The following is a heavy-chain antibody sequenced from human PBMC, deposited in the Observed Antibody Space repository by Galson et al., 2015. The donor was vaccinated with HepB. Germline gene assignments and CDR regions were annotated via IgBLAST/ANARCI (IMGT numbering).Heavy chain of an antibody. D-gene: IGHD6-19*01. CDR2: ISASGRFT. CDR1: GFTFNSYV. V-gene: IGHV3-23*01. J-gene: IGHJ4*02. Sequence: LRLSCAASGFTFNSYVVGWVRQAPGKGLEWVSSISASGRFTYYADSVKGRFTIPRDNSKNTLYLQMNSLRAEDTAVYYCAKKWGSERGVAGSLDWGQGTLVTVSS. CDR3: AKKWGSERGVAGSLD.